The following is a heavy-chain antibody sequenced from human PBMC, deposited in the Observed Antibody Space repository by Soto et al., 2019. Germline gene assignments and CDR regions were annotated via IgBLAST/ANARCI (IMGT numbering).Heavy chain of an antibody. CDR2: INGDGSST. D-gene: IGHD3-3*01. CDR3: ARDSSPYYDFWSGFYTYFDY. CDR1: GFAFSRHW. V-gene: IGHV3-74*01. J-gene: IGHJ4*02. Sequence: GGSLRLSCAVSGFAFSRHWMHWVRQAPGKGLVWVSRINGDGSSTNYADSVKGRFTVSRDNAKNTLYLQMNSRRADDTAIYYCARDSSPYYDFWSGFYTYFDYWGQGALVTVSS.